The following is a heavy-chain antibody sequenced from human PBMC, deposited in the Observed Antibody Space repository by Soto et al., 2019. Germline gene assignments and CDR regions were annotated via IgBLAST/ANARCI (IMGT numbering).Heavy chain of an antibody. J-gene: IGHJ4*02. CDR2: IYHSGST. V-gene: IGHV4-4*02. Sequence: SETLSLTCAVSSGSISSSNWWSWVRQPPGKGLEWIGEIYHSGSTNYNPSLKSRVTISVDKSKNQFSLKLSSVTAADTAVYYCARLKSGRAIFAPLFDYSGQATLVTVSS. D-gene: IGHD3-3*01. CDR1: SGSISSSNW. CDR3: ARLKSGRAIFAPLFDY.